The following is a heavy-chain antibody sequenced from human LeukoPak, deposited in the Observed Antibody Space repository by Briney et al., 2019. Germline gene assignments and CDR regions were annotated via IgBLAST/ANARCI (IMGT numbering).Heavy chain of an antibody. CDR3: AKDSSSGYYYPTTAFDY. D-gene: IGHD3-22*01. Sequence: GESLRLSCAASGFTFSTYGMHWVRQAPGKGLEWVSAISGSGGSTYYADSVKGRFTISRDNSKNTLYLQMNSLRAEDTAVYYCAKDSSSGYYYPTTAFDYWGQGTLVTVSS. CDR1: GFTFSTYG. CDR2: ISGSGGST. J-gene: IGHJ4*02. V-gene: IGHV3-23*01.